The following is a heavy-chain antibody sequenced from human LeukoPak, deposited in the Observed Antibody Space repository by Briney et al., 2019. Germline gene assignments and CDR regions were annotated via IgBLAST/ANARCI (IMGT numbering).Heavy chain of an antibody. V-gene: IGHV4-59*08. CDR2: VYYSGST. CDR1: GDSISSFY. Sequence: SGTLSLTCTVYGDSISSFYWSWIRQPPGKGLEWIGYVYYSGSTNYNPSLKSRITISVDTSKKQFSLKLTSMTAADTAVYYCARLGYKGFDIWGQGTMVTTSS. D-gene: IGHD5-12*01. J-gene: IGHJ3*02. CDR3: ARLGYKGFDI.